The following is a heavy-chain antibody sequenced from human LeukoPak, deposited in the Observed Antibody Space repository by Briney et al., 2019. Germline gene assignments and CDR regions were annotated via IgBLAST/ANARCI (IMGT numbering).Heavy chain of an antibody. Sequence: GASVKVSCKASGYTFTGYYMHWVRQAPGQGLEWMGWINPNSGGTNYAQKFQGRVTMTRDTSISTAYMELRSLRSDDTAVYYCAREGKRREYYYDSSGYDYWGQGTLVTVSS. CDR3: AREGKRREYYYDSSGYDY. CDR2: INPNSGGT. J-gene: IGHJ4*02. V-gene: IGHV1-2*02. CDR1: GYTFTGYY. D-gene: IGHD3-22*01.